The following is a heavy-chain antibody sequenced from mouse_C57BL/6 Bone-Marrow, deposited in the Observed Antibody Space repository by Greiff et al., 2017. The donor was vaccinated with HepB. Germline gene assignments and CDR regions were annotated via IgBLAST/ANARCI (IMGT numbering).Heavy chain of an antibody. V-gene: IGHV1-53*01. Sequence: VQLQQSGTELVKPGASVKLSCKASGYTFTSYWMHWVKQRPGQGLEWIGNINPSNGGTTYNEKFKSKATLTVDKSSSTAYMQLSNLTSEDSAVYYCSRAFITAVVATYYYAMDYWGQGTSVTVSS. CDR2: INPSNGGT. J-gene: IGHJ4*01. CDR1: GYTFTSYW. D-gene: IGHD1-1*01. CDR3: SRAFITAVVATYYYAMDY.